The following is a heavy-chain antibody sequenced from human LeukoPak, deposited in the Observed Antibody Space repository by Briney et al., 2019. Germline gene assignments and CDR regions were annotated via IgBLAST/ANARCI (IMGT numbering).Heavy chain of an antibody. CDR1: GGTFSSYA. CDR2: IIPMLGTA. CDR3: ARDRYYDFWSGSHYFDY. V-gene: IGHV1-69*10. Sequence: SVKVSCKASGGTFSSYAINWVRQAPGQGLEWMGGIIPMLGTANYAQKFQGRVTITADKSTSTAYMELSSLRSEDTAIYYCARDRYYDFWSGSHYFDYWGQGTLVTVSS. J-gene: IGHJ4*02. D-gene: IGHD3-3*01.